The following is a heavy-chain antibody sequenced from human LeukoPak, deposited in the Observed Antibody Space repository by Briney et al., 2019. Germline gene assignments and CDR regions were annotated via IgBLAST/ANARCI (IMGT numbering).Heavy chain of an antibody. Sequence: PGGSLRLSCAASGFTYSNAWMSWVRQAPGKGLEWVGRIKSKTDGGTTDYAAPVKGRFTISRDDSKNTLYLQMNSLKTEDTAVYYCTTGLLEWFGGIDYWGQGTLVTVSS. CDR1: GFTYSNAW. J-gene: IGHJ4*02. D-gene: IGHD3-3*01. CDR2: IKSKTDGGTT. V-gene: IGHV3-15*01. CDR3: TTGLLEWFGGIDY.